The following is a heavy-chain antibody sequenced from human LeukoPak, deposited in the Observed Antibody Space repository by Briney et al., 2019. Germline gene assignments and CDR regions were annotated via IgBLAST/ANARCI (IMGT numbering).Heavy chain of an antibody. CDR2: IKQDGSEK. J-gene: IGHJ4*02. V-gene: IGHV3-7*01. CDR3: ARNYGSGSLVLDY. Sequence: GGSLRLSCAASGFTFSSYWMSWVRQAPGKGLEWVANIKQDGSEKYYVDSVKGRFTISRDNAKNSLYLQMNSLRAEDTAVYYCARNYGSGSLVLDYWSQGTLVTVSS. D-gene: IGHD3-10*01. CDR1: GFTFSSYW.